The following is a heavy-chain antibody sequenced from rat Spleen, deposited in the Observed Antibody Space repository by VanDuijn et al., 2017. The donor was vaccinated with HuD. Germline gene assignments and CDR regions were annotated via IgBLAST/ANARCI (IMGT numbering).Heavy chain of an antibody. D-gene: IGHD1-4*01. Sequence: EVQLVESGGGLVQPGRSLKLSCAASGFTFNSYDMAWVRQAPTKGLEWVASISPSGGSTYYRDSVKGRFTVSRDNAKSTLYLQMDSLRSEDTATYYCARQGGYNSYVMDAWGQGASVTVSS. J-gene: IGHJ4*01. CDR3: ARQGGYNSYVMDA. CDR1: GFTFNSYD. V-gene: IGHV5S23*01. CDR2: ISPSGGST.